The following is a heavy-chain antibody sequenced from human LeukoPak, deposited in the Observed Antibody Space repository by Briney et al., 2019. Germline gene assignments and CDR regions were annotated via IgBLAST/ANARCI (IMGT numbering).Heavy chain of an antibody. CDR3: ATSSIAAPDFDY. CDR1: GGSISSGSYY. D-gene: IGHD6-6*01. J-gene: IGHJ4*02. CDR2: IYTSGST. V-gene: IGHV4-61*02. Sequence: SETLSLTCTVSGGSISSGSYYWSWIRQPAWKGLEWIGRIYTSGSTNYNPSLKSRVTISVDTSKNQFSLKLSSVTAADTAVYYCATSSIAAPDFDYWGQGTLVTVSS.